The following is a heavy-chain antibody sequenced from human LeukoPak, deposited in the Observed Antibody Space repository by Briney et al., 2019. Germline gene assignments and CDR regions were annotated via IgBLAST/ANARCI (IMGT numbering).Heavy chain of an antibody. D-gene: IGHD6-6*01. CDR3: ARDPYSSSPINWFDP. Sequence: SVKVSCKASGYTFTSYGISWVRQAPGQGLEWMGRIIPILGIANYAQKFQGRVTITADKSTSTAYMELSSLRSEDTAVYYCARDPYSSSPINWFDPWGQGTLVTVSS. CDR2: IIPILGIA. J-gene: IGHJ5*02. CDR1: GYTFTSYG. V-gene: IGHV1-69*04.